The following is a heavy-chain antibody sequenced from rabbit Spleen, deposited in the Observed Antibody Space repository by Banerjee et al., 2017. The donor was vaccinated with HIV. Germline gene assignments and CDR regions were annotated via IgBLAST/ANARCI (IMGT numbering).Heavy chain of an antibody. CDR1: GFSISSYY. CDR2: IDPVFGIT. V-gene: IGHV1S7*01. D-gene: IGHD2-1*01. Sequence: QLEESGGGLVKPEGSLTLTCTASGFSISSYYMNWVRQAPGKGLEWIGYIDPVFGITYYANWVNGRFSISSHNAQNTVFLQMTSLTAADTATYFCARGSATMTMVITGYYLKLWGPGTLVTVS. J-gene: IGHJ4*01. CDR3: ARGSATMTMVITGYYLKL.